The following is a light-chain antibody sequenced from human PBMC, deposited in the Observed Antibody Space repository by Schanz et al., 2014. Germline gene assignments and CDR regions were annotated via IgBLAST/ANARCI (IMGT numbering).Light chain of an antibody. CDR1: QTVSNN. CDR2: GAS. V-gene: IGKV3-15*01. J-gene: IGKJ1*01. Sequence: EIVMTQSPATLSVSPGERGTLSCRASQTVSNNLAWYQQKPGQTPRLLIYGASTRATGIPAKFSGSGSGTEFTLTISSLQSEDVAVYYCQQYNNWLRTFGQGTKVEIK. CDR3: QQYNNWLRT.